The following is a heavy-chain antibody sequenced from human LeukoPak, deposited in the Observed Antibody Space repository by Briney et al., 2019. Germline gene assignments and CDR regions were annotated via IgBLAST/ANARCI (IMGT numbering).Heavy chain of an antibody. V-gene: IGHV1-2*02. Sequence: ASVKVSCKASGYTFTAYYIQWVRQAPGQGLEWMGWINANSGGTNYAQKVQGRVTMTKDTSIRTAYMELSRLRSDDRAVYYCARGPGQQVVRGNWFDPWGQGTLVTVSS. CDR3: ARGPGQQVVRGNWFDP. J-gene: IGHJ5*02. D-gene: IGHD6-13*01. CDR2: INANSGGT. CDR1: GYTFTAYY.